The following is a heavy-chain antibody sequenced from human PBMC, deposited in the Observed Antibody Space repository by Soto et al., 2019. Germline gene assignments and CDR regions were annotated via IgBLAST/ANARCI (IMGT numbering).Heavy chain of an antibody. Sequence: QLQLQESGSGLVKPSQTLSLTCAVSGGSISSGGYSWSWIRQPPGKGLEWIGYIYHSGSTYYNPSLNSRVTISVHTSKHQFSLKLSSVTAADTAVYYCARGQVVAAQHWGQGTLVTVSS. J-gene: IGHJ4*02. CDR3: ARGQVVAAQH. CDR1: GGSISSGGYS. CDR2: IYHSGST. D-gene: IGHD2-15*01. V-gene: IGHV4-30-2*01.